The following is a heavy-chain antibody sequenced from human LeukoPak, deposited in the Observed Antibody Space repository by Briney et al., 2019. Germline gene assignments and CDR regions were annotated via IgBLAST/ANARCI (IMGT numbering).Heavy chain of an antibody. CDR2: VYSGGST. V-gene: IGHV3-66*04. CDR3: ARQAAAGT. Sequence: GGSLRLSCAASGFTFSNYAMSWVRQAPGKGLEWVSVVYSGGSTYYADSVKGRFTISRDNSKNTLYLQMNSLRAEDTAVYYCARQAAAGTWGQGTLVTVSS. CDR1: GFTFSNYA. J-gene: IGHJ4*02. D-gene: IGHD6-13*01.